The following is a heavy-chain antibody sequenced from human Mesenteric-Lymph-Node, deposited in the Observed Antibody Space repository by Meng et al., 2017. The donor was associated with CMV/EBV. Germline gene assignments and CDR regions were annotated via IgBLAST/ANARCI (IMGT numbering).Heavy chain of an antibody. CDR3: ASSNRAGGYYDY. V-gene: IGHV3-21*01. D-gene: IGHD6-13*01. CDR2: INSRSNYI. CDR1: GFSFSTYN. Sequence: CTASGFSFSTYNMNWVRQAPGKGLEWVSSINSRSNYIYQTDSVKGRFTISRDNAKNSLYLQMNSLTDEDTAVYYCASSNRAGGYYDYWGQGTLVTVSS. J-gene: IGHJ4*02.